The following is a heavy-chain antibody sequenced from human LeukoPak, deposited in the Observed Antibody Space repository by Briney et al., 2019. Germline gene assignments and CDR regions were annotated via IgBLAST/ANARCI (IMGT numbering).Heavy chain of an antibody. V-gene: IGHV3-11*01. CDR2: ISSSGSTI. CDR3: ARYRRHLRGYVDL. D-gene: IGHD3-16*02. Sequence: PGGSLRLSCAASGFTFSDYYMSSIRQAPGKGLEWVSYISSSGSTIYYADSVKGRFTIPRDNAKNSLYLQMNSLRAEDTAVYYCARYRRHLRGYVDLWGRGTLVTVSS. CDR1: GFTFSDYY. J-gene: IGHJ2*01.